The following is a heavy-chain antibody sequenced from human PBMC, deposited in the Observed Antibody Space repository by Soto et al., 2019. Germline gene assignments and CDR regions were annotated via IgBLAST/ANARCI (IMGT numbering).Heavy chain of an antibody. CDR2: LDGEGSST. V-gene: IGHV3-74*01. CDR3: ARGWLTRDPRPF. D-gene: IGHD3-9*01. CDR1: GFTFSNYW. J-gene: IGHJ4*02. Sequence: HPGGSLRLSCAASGFTFSNYWMYWVRQPPGKGLVWVSRLDGEGSSTSYADSVEGRFTISRDNAKSTLYLQMNSLRVEDTAVYYCARGWLTRDPRPFWGQGPLVTVSS.